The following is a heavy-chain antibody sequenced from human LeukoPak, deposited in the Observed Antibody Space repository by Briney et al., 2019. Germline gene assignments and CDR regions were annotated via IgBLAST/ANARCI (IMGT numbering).Heavy chain of an antibody. J-gene: IGHJ4*02. Sequence: PSETLSLTCTVSGGSISSYYWSWSRQPPGMGLEWIGYIYYSGSTNYNPSLKSRVTISVDTSKNQFSLKLSSVTAADTAVYYCARESSGWPLDYWGQGTLVTVSS. D-gene: IGHD6-19*01. V-gene: IGHV4-59*01. CDR1: GGSISSYY. CDR2: IYYSGST. CDR3: ARESSGWPLDY.